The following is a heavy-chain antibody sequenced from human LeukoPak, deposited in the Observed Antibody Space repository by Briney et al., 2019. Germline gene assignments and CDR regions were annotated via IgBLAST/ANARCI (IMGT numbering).Heavy chain of an antibody. J-gene: IGHJ3*02. Sequence: GGSLRLSCAASGFTFSDYYMSWIRQAPGKGLEWVSYISSSGSTIYYADSVKGRFTISRDNAKNSLYLQMNSLRAEDTAVYYCARVDLDYGGNSDMEAFDIWGQGTMVTVSS. CDR2: ISSSGSTI. CDR3: ARVDLDYGGNSDMEAFDI. V-gene: IGHV3-11*01. CDR1: GFTFSDYY. D-gene: IGHD4-23*01.